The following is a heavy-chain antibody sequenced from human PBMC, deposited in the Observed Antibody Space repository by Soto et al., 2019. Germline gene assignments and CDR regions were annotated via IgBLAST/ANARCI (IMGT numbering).Heavy chain of an antibody. CDR1: GSTFSSYA. CDR3: AKGAVYYFDY. J-gene: IGHJ4*02. V-gene: IGHV3-23*01. D-gene: IGHD6-19*01. Sequence: PVGSLRLSCAASGSTFSSYAMSWVRQAPGKGLEWVSAISGSGGNTYYADSVKGRFTISRDNSKNTLYLQMNSLRAEDTAVYYCAKGAVYYFDYWGQGTLVTVSS. CDR2: ISGSGGNT.